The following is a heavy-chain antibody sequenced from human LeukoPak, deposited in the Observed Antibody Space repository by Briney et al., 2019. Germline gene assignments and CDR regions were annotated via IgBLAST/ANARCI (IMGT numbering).Heavy chain of an antibody. CDR1: GGSNSSSSYY. CDR3: ARQPFGQQLDTGFDP. V-gene: IGHV4-39*01. J-gene: IGHJ5*02. CDR2: IYYSGST. Sequence: PSETLSLTCTVSGGSNSSSSYYWGWIRQPPGKGLEWIGSIYYSGSTYYNPSLKSRVTISVDTSKNQFSLKLSSVTAADTAVYYCARQPFGQQLDTGFDPWGQGTLVTVSS. D-gene: IGHD6-13*01.